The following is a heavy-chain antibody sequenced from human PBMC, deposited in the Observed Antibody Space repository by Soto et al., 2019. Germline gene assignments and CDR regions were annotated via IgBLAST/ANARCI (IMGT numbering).Heavy chain of an antibody. Sequence: ASVKVSCKVSGYTLTELSMHWVRQAPGKGXEWMGGFDPEDGETIYAQKFQGRVTMTEDTSTDTAYMELSSLRSEDTAVYYCATVVYCSGGSCSDYYYYGMDVWGQGTTVTVSS. D-gene: IGHD2-15*01. V-gene: IGHV1-24*01. CDR3: ATVVYCSGGSCSDYYYYGMDV. CDR1: GYTLTELS. J-gene: IGHJ6*02. CDR2: FDPEDGET.